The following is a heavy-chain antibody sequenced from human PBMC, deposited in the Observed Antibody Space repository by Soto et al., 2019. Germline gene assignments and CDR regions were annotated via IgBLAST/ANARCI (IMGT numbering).Heavy chain of an antibody. D-gene: IGHD4-17*01. V-gene: IGHV1-46*03. J-gene: IGHJ5*02. Sequence: ASVKVSCKASGYTFTSYYMHWVRQAPGQGLEWMGIINPSGGSTSYAQKFQGRVAMTRDTSTSTVYMELSSLRSEDTAVYYCARDPDSGDYDKWFDPWGQGTLVTVSS. CDR3: ARDPDSGDYDKWFDP. CDR1: GYTFTSYY. CDR2: INPSGGST.